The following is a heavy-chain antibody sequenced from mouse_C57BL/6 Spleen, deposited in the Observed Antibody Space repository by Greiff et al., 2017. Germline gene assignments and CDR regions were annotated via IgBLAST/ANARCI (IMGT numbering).Heavy chain of an antibody. CDR3: ARYGDYDDVSPFAY. D-gene: IGHD2-4*01. CDR1: GYAFTNYL. V-gene: IGHV1-54*01. Sequence: VQLQQSGAELVRPGTSVKVSCKASGYAFTNYLIEWVKQRPGQGLEWIGVINPGSGGTNYNEKVKGKATLTADKSSSTAYMQLSSLTSEDSAVYFCARYGDYDDVSPFAYWGQGTLVTVSA. J-gene: IGHJ3*01. CDR2: INPGSGGT.